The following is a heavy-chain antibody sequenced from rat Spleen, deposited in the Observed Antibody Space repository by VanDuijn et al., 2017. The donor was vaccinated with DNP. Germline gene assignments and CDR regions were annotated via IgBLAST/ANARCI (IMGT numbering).Heavy chain of an antibody. J-gene: IGHJ4*01. CDR1: GFTFSYYW. Sequence: EVQLVESGGDLVQPGRSLKLSCVASGFTFSYYWMAWIRQVPGKGLEWIASITSDSGTTSYPDSVKGRFTISRDDAKDTLSLQMNSLRSEDTATYYCARVGDLHDGGDGDVLDVWGQGTSVTVSS. CDR2: ITSDSGTT. V-gene: IGHV5-31*01. CDR3: ARVGDLHDGGDGDVLDV. D-gene: IGHD1-12*02.